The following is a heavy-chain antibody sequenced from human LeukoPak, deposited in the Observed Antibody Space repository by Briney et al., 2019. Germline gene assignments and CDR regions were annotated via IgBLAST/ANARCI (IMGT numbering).Heavy chain of an antibody. V-gene: IGHV3-23*01. J-gene: IGHJ5*02. CDR1: GFTFSNYA. D-gene: IGHD6-19*01. CDR2: IDASGGAI. Sequence: PGGSLRLSCAASGFTFSNYAMSWVRQAPGKGLEWVSSIDASGGAIYYADSVKGRFTISRDNSKNTFYLQMNSLRAEDTAVYSCAKGSGSGWYGWFAPWGQGTLVTVSS. CDR3: AKGSGSGWYGWFAP.